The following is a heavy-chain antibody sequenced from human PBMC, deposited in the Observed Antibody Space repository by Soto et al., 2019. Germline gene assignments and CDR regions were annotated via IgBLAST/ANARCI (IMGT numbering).Heavy chain of an antibody. CDR1: GFTFSSYA. J-gene: IGHJ4*02. CDR2: ISGSGGST. V-gene: IGHV3-23*01. Sequence: EVQLLESGGGLVQPGGSLRLSCAASGFTFSSYAMSWVRQAPGKGLEWVSAISGSGGSTYYADSVKGRFTISRDNSKNPLYLQMNSLRAEDTAVYYCAKDPYYYDSSGYQAPVDYWGQGPLVTVSS. CDR3: AKDPYYYDSSGYQAPVDY. D-gene: IGHD3-22*01.